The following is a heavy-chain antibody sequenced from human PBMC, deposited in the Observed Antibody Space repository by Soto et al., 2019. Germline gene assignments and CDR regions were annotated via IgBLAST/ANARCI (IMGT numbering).Heavy chain of an antibody. CDR2: IYATGTT. D-gene: IGHD1-1*01. CDR3: VRDGTKTLRDWFDP. J-gene: IGHJ5*02. CDR1: GASISGFY. V-gene: IGHV4-4*07. Sequence: SETLSLTCTVSGASISGFYWSWIRKSAGKGLEWIGRIYATGTTDYNPSLKSQVMMSVDTSKKQFSLKLRSVTAADTAVYYCVRDGTKTLRDWFDPWGQGISVTVSS.